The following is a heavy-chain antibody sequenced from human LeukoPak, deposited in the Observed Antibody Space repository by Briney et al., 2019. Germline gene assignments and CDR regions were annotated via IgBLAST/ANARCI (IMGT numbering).Heavy chain of an antibody. CDR1: GGTFSSYA. J-gene: IGHJ4*02. CDR3: ARDYYDSSGYYYAPPGY. CDR2: IIPIFGTA. D-gene: IGHD3-22*01. V-gene: IGHV1-69*13. Sequence: SVKVSCKASGGTFSSYAISWVRQAPGQGLEWMGGIIPIFGTANYAQKFQGRVTITADESTSTAYMELSSLRSEDTAVYYCARDYYDSSGYYYAPPGYWGQGTLVTVSS.